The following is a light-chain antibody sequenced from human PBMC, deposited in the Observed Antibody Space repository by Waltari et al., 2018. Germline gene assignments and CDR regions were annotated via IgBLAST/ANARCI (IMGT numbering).Light chain of an antibody. CDR3: QQYGILGGT. Sequence: EIVLTQSPGTLSLSPGERATLSCRASQSVSSSYLAWYQQKPGQAPRLLIYGASSRATGIPDRFSGSGSGTDFTLTISRLEPEDFAVYYCQQYGILGGTFGQGTKVEIK. V-gene: IGKV3-20*01. CDR2: GAS. J-gene: IGKJ1*01. CDR1: QSVSSSY.